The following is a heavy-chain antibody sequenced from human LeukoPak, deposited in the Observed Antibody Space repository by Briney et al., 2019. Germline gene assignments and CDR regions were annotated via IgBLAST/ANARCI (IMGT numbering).Heavy chain of an antibody. CDR1: GGSVSSGSYY. Sequence: SETLSLTCTVSGGSVSSGSYYWSWIRQPPGTGLEWIGYIYYSGSTNYNPSLKSRVTISVDTSKNQFSLKLSSVTAADTAVYYCARRWLQLAAFDIWGQGTMVTVSS. CDR2: IYYSGST. V-gene: IGHV4-61*01. D-gene: IGHD5-24*01. CDR3: ARRWLQLAAFDI. J-gene: IGHJ3*02.